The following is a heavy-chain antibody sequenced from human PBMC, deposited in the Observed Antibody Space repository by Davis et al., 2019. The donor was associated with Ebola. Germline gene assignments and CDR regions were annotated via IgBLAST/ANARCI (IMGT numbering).Heavy chain of an antibody. D-gene: IGHD4-17*01. CDR1: GFTFSDHY. Sequence: PGGSLRLSCAASGFTFSDHYMDWVRQAPGKGLEWVGRTRNKAKSYTTEYAASVKGRFTISRDDSKKSMYLKMNSLKTEDTAVYYCARAGTVTTNYFYAMDVWGQGTTVTVSS. CDR3: ARAGTVTTNYFYAMDV. CDR2: TRNKAKSYTT. V-gene: IGHV3-72*01. J-gene: IGHJ6*02.